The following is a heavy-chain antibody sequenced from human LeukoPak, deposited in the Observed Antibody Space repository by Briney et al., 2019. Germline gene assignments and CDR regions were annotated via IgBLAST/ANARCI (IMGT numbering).Heavy chain of an antibody. Sequence: PSETLSLTCTVSGGSISSYYWSWIRQPPGEALEWIGNIHYSGSTNYNPSLKSRVAISVDTSKNEFSLKLSSVTAADTAVYYCARRFDLWGRGTLVTVSS. CDR2: IHYSGST. V-gene: IGHV4-59*08. CDR1: GGSISSYY. J-gene: IGHJ2*01. CDR3: ARRFDL.